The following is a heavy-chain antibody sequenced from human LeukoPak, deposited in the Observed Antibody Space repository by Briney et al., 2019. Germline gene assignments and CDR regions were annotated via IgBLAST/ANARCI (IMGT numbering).Heavy chain of an antibody. Sequence: ASEKVSCKASGYTFTSYGISWVRQAPGQGLEWMGWISAYNGNTNYAQKLQGRVTMTTDTSTSTAYMELRSLRSDDTAVYYCARGPRLLWFGEREKFFDYWGQGTLVTVSS. D-gene: IGHD3-10*01. CDR3: ARGPRLLWFGEREKFFDY. CDR2: ISAYNGNT. J-gene: IGHJ4*02. V-gene: IGHV1-18*01. CDR1: GYTFTSYG.